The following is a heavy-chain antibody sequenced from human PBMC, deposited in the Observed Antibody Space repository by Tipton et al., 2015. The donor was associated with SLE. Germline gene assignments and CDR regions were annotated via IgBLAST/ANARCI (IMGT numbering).Heavy chain of an antibody. J-gene: IGHJ4*02. CDR3: ARGECSSSACYTRFYDY. V-gene: IGHV4-38-2*02. CDR2: INDSGIT. CDR1: GYSISSGYS. D-gene: IGHD2-2*02. Sequence: TLSLTCTVSGYSISSGYSWSWIRQPPGKGLEWIGEINDSGITDYKSSLKSRVTISLDTSKNQFSLKMTSVTAADTALYFCARGECSSSACYTRFYDYWSQGALVTVSS.